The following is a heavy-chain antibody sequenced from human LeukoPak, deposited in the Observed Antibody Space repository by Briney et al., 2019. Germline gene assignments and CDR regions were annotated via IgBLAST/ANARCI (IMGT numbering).Heavy chain of an antibody. J-gene: IGHJ4*02. CDR2: ISGSGGIT. CDR1: GFTFSSYA. Sequence: GGSLRLSCAASGFTFSSYAMSWVRQAPGKGLEWVSGISGSGGITYYADSVKGRFTTSRDISNNTLYLQMNSLRAEDTAVYYCAKGRYCSGGSCIHDYWGQGTLVTVSS. D-gene: IGHD2-15*01. CDR3: AKGRYCSGGSCIHDY. V-gene: IGHV3-23*01.